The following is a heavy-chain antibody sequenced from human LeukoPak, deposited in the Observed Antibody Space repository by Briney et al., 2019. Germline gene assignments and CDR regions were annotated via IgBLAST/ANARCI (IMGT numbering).Heavy chain of an antibody. CDR1: GGSISSYY. D-gene: IGHD6-13*01. V-gene: IGHV4-4*07. CDR3: ARDHGIAAAWVGDWFDP. J-gene: IGHJ5*02. CDR2: IYTSGST. Sequence: SGTLSLTCTVSGGSISSYYWSWIRQPAGKGLEWIGRIYTSGSTNYNPSLKSRVTMSVDTSKNQFSLKLSSVTAADTAVYYCARDHGIAAAWVGDWFDPWGQGTLVTVSS.